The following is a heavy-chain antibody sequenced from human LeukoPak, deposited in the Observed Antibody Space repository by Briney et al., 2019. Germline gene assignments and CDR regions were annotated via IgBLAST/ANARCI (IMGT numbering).Heavy chain of an antibody. J-gene: IGHJ6*03. CDR1: GGSISSYY. CDR3: ARDMVVVPAVLRYYYYYMDV. V-gene: IGHV4-4*07. Sequence: PSETLSLTCTVSGGSISSYYWSWVRQPPRKGLEWVGRIYISGSTTYNPSLKSRVTMSVDTSKTQFSLKLSSVTAADTAVYYCARDMVVVPAVLRYYYYYMDVWGKGTTVTVSS. D-gene: IGHD2-2*01. CDR2: IYISGST.